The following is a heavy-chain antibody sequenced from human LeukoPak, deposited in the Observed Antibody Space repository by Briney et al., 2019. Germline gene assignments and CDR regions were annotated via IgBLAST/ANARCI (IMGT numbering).Heavy chain of an antibody. CDR1: GFTFSSYE. CDR2: INEDGSEK. V-gene: IGHV3-7*01. J-gene: IGHJ6*04. CDR3: AELGITMIGGV. D-gene: IGHD3-10*02. Sequence: PGGSLRLSCAASGFTFSSYEMNWVRQAPGKGLEWVANINEDGSEKYYVDSVTGRFTISRDNAKNSQYLQMNSLRAEDTAVYYCAELGITMIGGVWGKGTTVTISS.